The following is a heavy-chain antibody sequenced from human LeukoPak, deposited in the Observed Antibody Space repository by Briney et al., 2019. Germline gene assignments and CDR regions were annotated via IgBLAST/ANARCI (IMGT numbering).Heavy chain of an antibody. CDR1: GYTFTGYY. D-gene: IGHD3-22*01. CDR3: ARESDSSGYSYFDY. J-gene: IGHJ4*02. V-gene: IGHV1-18*04. CDR2: ISAYNGNT. Sequence: ASVKVSCKASGYTFTGYYMHWVRQAPGQGLEWMGWISAYNGNTNYAQKLQGRVTMTTDTSTSTAYMELRSLRSDDTAVYYCARESDSSGYSYFDYWGQGTLVTVSS.